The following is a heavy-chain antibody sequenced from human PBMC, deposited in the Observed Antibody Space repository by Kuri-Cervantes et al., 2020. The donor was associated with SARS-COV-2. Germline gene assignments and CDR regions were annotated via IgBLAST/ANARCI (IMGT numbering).Heavy chain of an antibody. CDR2: IFGNDDE. J-gene: IGHJ6*02. V-gene: IGHV2-5*01. CDR3: AHIQRTSGWHYFHFYSMDV. CDR1: GFSLSTAEVG. D-gene: IGHD6-19*01. Sequence: SGPTLVKPTQTLTLTCTFSGFSLSTAEVGVGWIRQPPGEALEWLALIFGNDDERYSPSLKNRLTLTKGTSKNQVVLILTNVAPVDTGTYYCAHIQRTSGWHYFHFYSMDVWGQGTTVTVSS.